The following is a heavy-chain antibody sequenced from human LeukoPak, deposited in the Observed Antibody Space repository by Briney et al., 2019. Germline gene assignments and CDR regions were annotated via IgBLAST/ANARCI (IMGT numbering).Heavy chain of an antibody. CDR2: IYYSGST. CDR1: GGSISGSSYY. Sequence: PSETLSLTCTVSGGSISGSSYYWGWIRQPPGKGLEWIGSIYYSGSTYYNPSLKSRVTISVDTSKNQFSLKLSSVTAADTAVYYCARHLQGFGESNNWFDPWGQGTLVTVSS. V-gene: IGHV4-39*01. D-gene: IGHD3-10*01. CDR3: ARHLQGFGESNNWFDP. J-gene: IGHJ5*02.